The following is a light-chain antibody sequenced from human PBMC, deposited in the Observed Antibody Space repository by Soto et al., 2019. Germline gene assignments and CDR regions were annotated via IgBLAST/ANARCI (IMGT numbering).Light chain of an antibody. CDR2: SNN. V-gene: IGLV1-47*02. Sequence: QLVLTQPPSASGTPGQRVTISCSGSSSNIGRNYVYWYQQLPGTAPKLLIYSNNQRPSGVADRISGSKSGTSASLAISGLRSEDEAVYYCATWDDSPSGWVFGGGTQLTVL. CDR1: SSNIGRNY. CDR3: ATWDDSPSGWV. J-gene: IGLJ3*02.